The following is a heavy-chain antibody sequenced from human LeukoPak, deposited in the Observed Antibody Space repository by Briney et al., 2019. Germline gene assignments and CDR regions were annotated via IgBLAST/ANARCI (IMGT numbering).Heavy chain of an antibody. D-gene: IGHD6-19*01. Sequence: ASVKVSCKASGHTFTGYYMHWVRQAPGQGLEWMGWINPNSGGTNYAQKFQGRVTMTRDTSISTAYMELRRLRSDDTAVYYCARVAVAGTRGAFDYGGQGTLVTVSS. CDR1: GHTFTGYY. V-gene: IGHV1-2*02. CDR2: INPNSGGT. J-gene: IGHJ4*02. CDR3: ARVAVAGTRGAFDY.